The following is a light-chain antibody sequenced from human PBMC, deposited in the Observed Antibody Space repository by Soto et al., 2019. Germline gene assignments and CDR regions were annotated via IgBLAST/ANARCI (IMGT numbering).Light chain of an antibody. CDR1: SSDVGGYNY. V-gene: IGLV2-14*03. J-gene: IGLJ2*01. CDR3: SSYTSSSTRLV. CDR2: DV. Sequence: QSALTQPASVSGSPGQSITISCTGTSSDVGGYNYVSWYQHHPDKAPKLMIYDVNNRFSGSKSGNTASLTISGLQAEDEADYYCSSYTSSSTRLVFGGGTKLTVL.